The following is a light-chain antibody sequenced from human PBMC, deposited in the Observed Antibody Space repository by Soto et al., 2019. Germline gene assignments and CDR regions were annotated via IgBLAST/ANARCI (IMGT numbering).Light chain of an antibody. CDR2: EGS. V-gene: IGLV2-23*01. J-gene: IGLJ1*01. CDR1: SSDVGSYNL. Sequence: QSALTQPASVSGSPGQSSTISCTGTSSDVGSYNLVSWYQQHPGKAPKLMIYEGSKRPSGVSNRFSGSKSGNTASLTISGLQAEDEADYYCCSYAGSSTSFGTGTKLTVL. CDR3: CSYAGSSTS.